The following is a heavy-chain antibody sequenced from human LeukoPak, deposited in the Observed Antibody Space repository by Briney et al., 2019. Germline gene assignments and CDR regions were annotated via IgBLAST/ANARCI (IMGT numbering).Heavy chain of an antibody. Sequence: SETLSLTCAVYGGSFSGYYWSWIRQPPGKGLEWIGEINHSGSTNYNPSLKSRVTISVDTSKNQFSLKLGSVTAADTAVYYCARHAAVADYYYMDVWGKGTTVTVSS. V-gene: IGHV4-34*01. J-gene: IGHJ6*03. CDR2: INHSGST. D-gene: IGHD6-19*01. CDR3: ARHAAVADYYYMDV. CDR1: GGSFSGYY.